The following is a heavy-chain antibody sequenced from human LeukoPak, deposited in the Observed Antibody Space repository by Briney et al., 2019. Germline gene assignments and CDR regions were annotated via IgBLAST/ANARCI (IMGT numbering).Heavy chain of an antibody. Sequence: SETLSLTCTSSGGSISSYYWSWIRQPAGKGLEWIGRIYTSGGTNYNPSLKSRVTISVDTSKNQFSLKLSSVTAADTAVYYCARGDSSGFPYYYYYMDVWGKGTTVTVSS. CDR3: ARGDSSGFPYYYYYMDV. J-gene: IGHJ6*03. CDR2: IYTSGGT. D-gene: IGHD3-22*01. V-gene: IGHV4-4*07. CDR1: GGSISSYY.